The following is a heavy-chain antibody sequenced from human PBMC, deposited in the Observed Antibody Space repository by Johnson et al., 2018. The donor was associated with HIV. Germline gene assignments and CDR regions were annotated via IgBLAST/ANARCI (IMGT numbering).Heavy chain of an antibody. J-gene: IGHJ3*02. CDR3: ATEYGSGSYYTYAFDI. Sequence: VQLVESGGGLVQPGGSLRLSCAASGFTVSSDYMSWVRQAPGKGLEWVSYISSSGSTIYYADSVKGRFTISRDNAKNSLYLQMNSLRAEDTAVYYCATEYGSGSYYTYAFDIWGQGTMVTVSS. CDR1: GFTVSSDY. CDR2: ISSSGSTI. D-gene: IGHD3-10*01. V-gene: IGHV3-11*01.